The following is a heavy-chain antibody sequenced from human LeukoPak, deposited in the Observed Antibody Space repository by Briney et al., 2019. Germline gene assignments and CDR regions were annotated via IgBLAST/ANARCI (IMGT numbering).Heavy chain of an antibody. J-gene: IGHJ6*02. Sequence: SETLSLTCTVAGGSISSYYWSWIRQPAGKGPEWIGRIYTSGSTNYNPSLKSRVTMSVDTSKNQFSLKLSSVTAADTAVYYCARDPLWQGFYYYYGMDVWGQGTTVTVSS. CDR3: ARDPLWQGFYYYYGMDV. V-gene: IGHV4-4*07. CDR1: GGSISSYY. CDR2: IYTSGST.